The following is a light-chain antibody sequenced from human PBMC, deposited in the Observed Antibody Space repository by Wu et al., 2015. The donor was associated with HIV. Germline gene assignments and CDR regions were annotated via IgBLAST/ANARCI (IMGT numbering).Light chain of an antibody. CDR1: QSISNY. J-gene: IGKJ5*01. CDR3: QQYVSSIT. CDR2: GAS. Sequence: IVLTQSPGTLSLSPGEGATLSCRASQSISNYLAWYQQKPGQAPRLLIYGASRRATGIPERFSGSGSGTDFTLAISRLESEDFAVYYCQQYVSSITFGQGTRLDIK. V-gene: IGKV3-20*01.